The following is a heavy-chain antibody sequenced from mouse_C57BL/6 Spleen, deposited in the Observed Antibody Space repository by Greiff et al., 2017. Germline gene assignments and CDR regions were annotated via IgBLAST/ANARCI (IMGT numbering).Heavy chain of an antibody. J-gene: IGHJ2*01. CDR1: GYTFTSYW. V-gene: IGHV1-61*01. CDR2: IYPSDSET. CDR3: ARSGSSGYPY. Sequence: QVQLQQPGAELVRPGSSVKLSCKASGYTFTSYWMDWVKQRPGQGLEWIGNIYPSDSETHYNQKFKDKATLTVDKSSSTAYMQLSSLTSEDSAVYYCARSGSSGYPYWGQGTTLTVSS. D-gene: IGHD3-2*02.